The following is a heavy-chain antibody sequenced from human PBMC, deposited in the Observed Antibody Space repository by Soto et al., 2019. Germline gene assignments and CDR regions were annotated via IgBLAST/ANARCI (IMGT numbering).Heavy chain of an antibody. CDR2: IGTAGDT. J-gene: IGHJ4*02. V-gene: IGHV3-13*04. Sequence: GGSLRLSCSASGFTFSSYDMHWVRQGPGKGLEWVSAIGTAGDTNYAGSVKGRFTISRENAKNSLYLQMNSLRAGDTAIYFCARAIGPTLFDYWGQGTLVTV. CDR1: GFTFSSYD. D-gene: IGHD3-22*01. CDR3: ARAIGPTLFDY.